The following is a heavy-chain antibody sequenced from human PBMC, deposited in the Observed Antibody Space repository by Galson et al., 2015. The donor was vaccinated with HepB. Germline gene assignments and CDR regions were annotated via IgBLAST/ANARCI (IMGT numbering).Heavy chain of an antibody. CDR2: IHSGGVT. Sequence: ETLSLTCNVSGDSITNYYWSWVRQPAGKGLEWIGRIHSGGVTNYNPSLKSRVAMSADASRNQISLKLSSVTAADTAIYFCARRDSSAWYFDLWGQGTRVTVSS. J-gene: IGHJ4*02. D-gene: IGHD3-22*01. CDR1: GDSITNYY. V-gene: IGHV4-4*07. CDR3: ARRDSSAWYFDL.